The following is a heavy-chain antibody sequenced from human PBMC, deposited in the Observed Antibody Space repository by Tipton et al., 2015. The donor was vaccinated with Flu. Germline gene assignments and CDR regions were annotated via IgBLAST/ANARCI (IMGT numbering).Heavy chain of an antibody. J-gene: IGHJ4*02. CDR1: GGSISSSDYY. V-gene: IGHV4-39*07. D-gene: IGHD5-24*01. CDR2: ISYSGST. CDR3: ARVGDGYAYDY. Sequence: LRLSCTVSGGSISSSDYYWGWIRQPPGKGLEWIGSISYSGSTYYNPSLKSRVTISVDTSKNQFSLKLSSVTAADTAMYYCARVGDGYAYDYWGQGTLITVSS.